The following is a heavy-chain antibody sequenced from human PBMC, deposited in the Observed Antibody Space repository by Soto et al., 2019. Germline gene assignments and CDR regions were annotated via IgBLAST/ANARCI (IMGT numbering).Heavy chain of an antibody. Sequence: EVQLVESGGGLVQPGGSLRLSCAASGFTFSSYWMSWVRQAPGKGLEWVANIKQDGSEKYYVDSVKGRFTISRDNAKNSLYLQMNSLRAEDTAVYYCARDRDYDSSGYSNLFDYWGQGTLVTVSS. CDR1: GFTFSSYW. V-gene: IGHV3-7*05. D-gene: IGHD3-22*01. CDR2: IKQDGSEK. J-gene: IGHJ4*02. CDR3: ARDRDYDSSGYSNLFDY.